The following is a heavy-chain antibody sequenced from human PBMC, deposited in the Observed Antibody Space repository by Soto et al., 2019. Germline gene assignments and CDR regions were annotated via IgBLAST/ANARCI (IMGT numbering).Heavy chain of an antibody. V-gene: IGHV3-30-3*01. CDR1: GFTFSSYA. CDR2: ISYDGSNK. CDR3: ARDRGRFTYNWNSTSNYYYYYGMDV. D-gene: IGHD1-7*01. Sequence: GGSLRLSCAASGFTFSSYAMHWVRQAPGKGLEWVAVISYDGSNKYYADSVKGRFTISRDNSKNTLYLQMNSLRAEDTAVYYCARDRGRFTYNWNSTSNYYYYYGMDVWGQGTTVTVSS. J-gene: IGHJ6*02.